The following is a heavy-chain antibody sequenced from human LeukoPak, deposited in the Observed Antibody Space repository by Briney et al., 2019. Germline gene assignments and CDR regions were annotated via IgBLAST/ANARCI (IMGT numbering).Heavy chain of an antibody. CDR2: IYHSGNT. J-gene: IGHJ4*02. CDR3: ARAGYGDSDFDY. D-gene: IGHD4-17*01. CDR1: GGPFSGYY. Sequence: PSETLSLTCAVYGGPFSGYYWGWIRQPPGKGLEWIGSIYHSGNTYYNPSLKSRVTISLDTSKNQFSLKLSSVTAADTAMYYCARAGYGDSDFDYWGQGTLVTVSS. V-gene: IGHV4-38-2*01.